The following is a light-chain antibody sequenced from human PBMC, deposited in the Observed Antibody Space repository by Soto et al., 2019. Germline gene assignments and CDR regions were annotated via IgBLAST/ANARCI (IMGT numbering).Light chain of an antibody. Sequence: EIVLTQSPATLSLSPGERATLSCRASQSVSSFLAWYRQKPGQAPRLLIYDASNRATGIPARFSGSGSGTDFTLTISSLEPEDFAVCYCQQRSIWPITFGQGTRLEIK. V-gene: IGKV3-11*01. CDR3: QQRSIWPIT. J-gene: IGKJ5*01. CDR1: QSVSSF. CDR2: DAS.